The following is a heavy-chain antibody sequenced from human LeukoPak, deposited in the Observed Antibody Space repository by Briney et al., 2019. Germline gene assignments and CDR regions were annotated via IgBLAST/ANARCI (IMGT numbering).Heavy chain of an antibody. CDR1: GGSISSGDYY. CDR2: IYYSGST. Sequence: PSETLSLTCTVSGGSISSGDYYWSWIRQPPGKGLEWIGYIYYSGSTYYNPSLKSRVTISVDTSKNQFSLSLTSVTAADTAVYYCARSYDFWSGAFDPWGQGTLVTVSS. J-gene: IGHJ5*02. D-gene: IGHD3-3*01. V-gene: IGHV4-30-4*01. CDR3: ARSYDFWSGAFDP.